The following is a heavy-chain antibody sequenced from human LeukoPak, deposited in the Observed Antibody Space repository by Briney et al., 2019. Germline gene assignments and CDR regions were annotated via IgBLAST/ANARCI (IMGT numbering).Heavy chain of an antibody. D-gene: IGHD3-9*01. CDR1: GFTLSNHE. J-gene: IGHJ4*02. V-gene: IGHV3-48*03. CDR2: ISDSGTTI. CDR3: ATDGTPERITIFSHYFDS. Sequence: GGSLRLSCAASGFTLSNHEMNWVRQAPGKGLEWISYISDSGTTIYYSDSVKGRFTISRDSAKNSLYLQMNSLTAEDTAVYYCATDGTPERITIFSHYFDSWGQGTLVTVSS.